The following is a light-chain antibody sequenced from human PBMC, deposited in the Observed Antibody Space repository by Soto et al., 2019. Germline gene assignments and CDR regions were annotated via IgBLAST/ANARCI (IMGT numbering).Light chain of an antibody. Sequence: DIQLTPSPPSLSASVGDRVTITCRTSQSIRNYLNWYQQKEGKAPKLLIYAASSLQSGVPPRFSGSGSGTDFTLTINSLQPEDSATYYCQQTYTVPWTFGQGTKVEIK. J-gene: IGKJ1*01. CDR3: QQTYTVPWT. V-gene: IGKV1-39*01. CDR1: QSIRNY. CDR2: AAS.